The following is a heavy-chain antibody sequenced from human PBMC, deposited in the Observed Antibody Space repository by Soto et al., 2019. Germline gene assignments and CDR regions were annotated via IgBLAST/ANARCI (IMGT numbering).Heavy chain of an antibody. J-gene: IGHJ4*02. Sequence: GGSLRLSCAASGFTFSDYYMSWIRQAPGKGLEWVSYISSSSGYTNYADSVKGRFTISRDNAKDSLYLQMNSLRAEDTAVYYCAKEYGRLDYWGQGILVTVSS. CDR1: GFTFSDYY. V-gene: IGHV3-11*06. D-gene: IGHD4-17*01. CDR3: AKEYGRLDY. CDR2: ISSSSGYT.